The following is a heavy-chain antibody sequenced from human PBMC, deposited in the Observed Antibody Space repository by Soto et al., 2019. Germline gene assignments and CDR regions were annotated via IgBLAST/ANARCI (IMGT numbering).Heavy chain of an antibody. J-gene: IGHJ5*02. V-gene: IGHV4-59*08. Sequence: PSETLSLTCTVSGGSISSYYWSWIWQPPGKGLEWIGYIYYSGSTNYNPSLKSRVTISVDTSKNQFSLKLSSVTAADTAVYYCARHFGQQLEYNWLDPWGQGTLVTVPS. D-gene: IGHD6-13*01. CDR3: ARHFGQQLEYNWLDP. CDR2: IYYSGST. CDR1: GGSISSYY.